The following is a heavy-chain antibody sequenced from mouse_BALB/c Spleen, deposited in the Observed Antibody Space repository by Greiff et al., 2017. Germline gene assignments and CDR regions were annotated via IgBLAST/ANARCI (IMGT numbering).Heavy chain of an antibody. CDR2: ISYSGST. D-gene: IGHD1-1*01. V-gene: IGHV3-8*02. CDR1: GDSITSGY. CDR3: ARYYYGSSYYYAMDY. Sequence: EVKLQESGPSLVKPSQTLSLTCSVTGDSITSGYWNWIRKFPGNKLEYMGYISYSGSTYYNPSLKSRISITRDTSKNQYYLQLNSVTTEDTATYYCARYYYGSSYYYAMDYWGQGTSVTVSS. J-gene: IGHJ4*01.